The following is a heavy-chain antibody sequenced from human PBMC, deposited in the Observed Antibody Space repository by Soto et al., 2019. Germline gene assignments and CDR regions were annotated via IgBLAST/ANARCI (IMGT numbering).Heavy chain of an antibody. CDR3: ARDGSGEYCSGGKCYYFDY. J-gene: IGHJ4*02. V-gene: IGHV3-11*01. CDR2: IGGSGSTI. D-gene: IGHD2-15*01. Sequence: QVQVVESGAGLVKPGGSLTLSCAASGCTFSDFFMSWVRQAPGKGLAWIAYIGGSGSTIRYADSVKGRITISSDNAKNSESQQMNSLRAEDTAVYYCARDGSGEYCSGGKCYYFDYCGLGNLVTVSS. CDR1: GCTFSDFF.